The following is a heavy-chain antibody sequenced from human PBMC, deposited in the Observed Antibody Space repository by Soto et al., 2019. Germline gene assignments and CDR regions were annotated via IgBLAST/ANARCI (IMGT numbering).Heavy chain of an antibody. CDR1: ARSPSGQY. CDR3: ARIRLWFGELRYYYYYGMDF. V-gene: IGHV4-34*01. D-gene: IGHD3-10*01. CDR2: INHSGST. J-gene: IGHJ6*01. Sequence: SGTLSVTCAIYARSPSGQYWSPIGQHPGNPLEWIGEINHSGSTNYNPSLKSRVTISVDTSKDQFSLKLSSVTAADTAVYYCARIRLWFGELRYYYYYGMDFWGQGTTVTGSS.